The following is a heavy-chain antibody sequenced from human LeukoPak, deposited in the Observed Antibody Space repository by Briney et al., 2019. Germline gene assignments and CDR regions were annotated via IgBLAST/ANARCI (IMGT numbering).Heavy chain of an antibody. V-gene: IGHV4-39*07. J-gene: IGHJ3*02. CDR3: ARWSGSDSKSTFDI. D-gene: IGHD2/OR15-2a*01. Sequence: SETLSLTCTVSGGSISSSSYYWGWIRQPPGKGLEWIGSIYYSGSTYYNPSLKSRVTISVDTSKNQFSLKLSSVTAADTAVYYCARWSGSDSKSTFDIWGQGTLVTVSS. CDR2: IYYSGST. CDR1: GGSISSSSYY.